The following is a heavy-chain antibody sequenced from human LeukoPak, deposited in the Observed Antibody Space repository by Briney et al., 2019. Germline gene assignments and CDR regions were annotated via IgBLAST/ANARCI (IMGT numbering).Heavy chain of an antibody. CDR3: ARARGLVGATPDY. CDR2: ISYDGSNK. D-gene: IGHD1-26*01. J-gene: IGHJ4*02. V-gene: IGHV3-30*03. Sequence: PGGSLRLSCAASGFTFSSYGMHWVRQAPGKGLEWVAVISYDGSNKYYADSVKGRFTISRDNSKNTLYLQMNSLRAEDTAVYYCARARGLVGATPDYWGQGTLVTVSS. CDR1: GFTFSSYG.